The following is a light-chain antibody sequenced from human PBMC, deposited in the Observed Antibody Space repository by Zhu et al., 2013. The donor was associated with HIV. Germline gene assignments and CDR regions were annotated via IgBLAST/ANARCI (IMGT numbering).Light chain of an antibody. CDR2: GAS. CDR3: QQYDSSPPLT. Sequence: EIVLTQSPGTLSLSPGERATLSCRASQSVSSSYLAWYQQKPGQAPRLLIYGASYRATGVADRFSGSGSGTDFTLTISRLEPEDFAVYYCQQYDSSPPLTFGQGTKLEIK. V-gene: IGKV3-20*01. J-gene: IGKJ2*01. CDR1: QSVSSSY.